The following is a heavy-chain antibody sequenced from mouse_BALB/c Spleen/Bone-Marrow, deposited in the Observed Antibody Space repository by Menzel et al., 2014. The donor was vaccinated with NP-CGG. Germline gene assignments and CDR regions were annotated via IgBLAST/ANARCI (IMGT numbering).Heavy chain of an antibody. V-gene: IGHV7-1*02. Sequence: EVKLVESGGGLVQPGDSLRLSCAASGFTFSDFYMEWVRQPPGKRLEWIAASRNKAKLCPAEYSATMKGQFIVSREASQRILCLQMYAIRAEEAAIYCCARNVEYGNCFVYWGQEALLTVSA. J-gene: IGHJ3*01. CDR3: ARNVEYGNCFVY. D-gene: IGHD2-1*01. CDR2: SRNKAKLCPA. CDR1: GFTFSDFY.